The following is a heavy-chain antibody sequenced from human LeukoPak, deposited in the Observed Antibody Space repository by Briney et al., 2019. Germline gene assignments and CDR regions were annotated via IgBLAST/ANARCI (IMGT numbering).Heavy chain of an antibody. V-gene: IGHV3-30-3*01. CDR2: ISYDGSNK. Sequence: GRSLRLSCAASGFTFSSYAMHWVRQAPGKGLEWVAVISYDGSNKYYADSVKGRFTTSRDNSKNTLYLQMNSLRAEDTAVYYCLGYCSGGSCYSTDYWGQGTLVTVSS. CDR1: GFTFSSYA. CDR3: LGYCSGGSCYSTDY. J-gene: IGHJ4*02. D-gene: IGHD2-15*01.